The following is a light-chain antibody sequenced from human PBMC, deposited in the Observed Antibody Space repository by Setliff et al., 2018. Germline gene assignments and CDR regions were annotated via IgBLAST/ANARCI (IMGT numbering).Light chain of an antibody. J-gene: IGLJ2*01. CDR3: QSYDNNNVS. V-gene: IGLV6-57*01. Sequence: NFMLTQPHSVSESPGKTVTISCTRTSGTVASNYVQWYQQRPGSPPTTLIYEDSQRPSGVPDRFSGSIDRSSNSASLTISGLRTEDEADYYCQSYDNNNVSFGGGTK. CDR1: SGTVASNY. CDR2: EDS.